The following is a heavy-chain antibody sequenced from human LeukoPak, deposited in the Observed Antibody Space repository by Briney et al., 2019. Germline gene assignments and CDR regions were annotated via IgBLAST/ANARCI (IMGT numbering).Heavy chain of an antibody. Sequence: ASVKVSCKASGYTFNSYAITWVRQAPGQGLEWMGWISTYNGITSYAQKLQGRVTMTTDTSSTTAYMGLRSLRSGDTALYYCARDRGLRATAGTRIDFWGQGTLVTVSS. V-gene: IGHV1-18*01. J-gene: IGHJ4*02. D-gene: IGHD6-13*01. CDR1: GYTFNSYA. CDR2: ISTYNGIT. CDR3: ARDRGLRATAGTRIDF.